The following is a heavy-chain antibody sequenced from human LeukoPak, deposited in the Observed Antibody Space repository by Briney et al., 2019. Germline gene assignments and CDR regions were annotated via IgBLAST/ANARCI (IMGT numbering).Heavy chain of an antibody. D-gene: IGHD1-14*01. CDR1: GYTFTEYG. V-gene: IGHV1-18*01. CDR2: ISGYDGDK. CDR3: ARGRMTPQYTWFDP. Sequence: GASVKVSCKASGYTFTEYGVNWVRQAPGQGLEWMGWISGYDGDKNYAQKVQGRVTLTTDTSTNTAYMELRSLRPDDTAMYYCARGRMTPQYTWFDPWGQGALVTVSS. J-gene: IGHJ5*02.